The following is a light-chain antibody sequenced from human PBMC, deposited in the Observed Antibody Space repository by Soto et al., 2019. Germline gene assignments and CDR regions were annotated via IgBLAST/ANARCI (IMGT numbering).Light chain of an antibody. Sequence: QSALTQPASVSGSPGQSITISCTGTSSDIGSNNYVSWFQQRPGKAPTLIIYEVSNRPSGFSTHFSGSKSGNTASLTISGLLPEDEAEYYCSSYTTTTLLFGGGTKLTVL. V-gene: IGLV2-14*01. CDR2: EVS. CDR1: SSDIGSNNY. J-gene: IGLJ3*02. CDR3: SSYTTTTLL.